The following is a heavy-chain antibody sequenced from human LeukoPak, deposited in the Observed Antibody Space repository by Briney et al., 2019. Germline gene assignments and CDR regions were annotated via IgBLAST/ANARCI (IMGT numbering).Heavy chain of an antibody. J-gene: IGHJ4*02. V-gene: IGHV1-46*01. Sequence: ASVKVSCKVSGYTLTELSMHWVRQAPGQGLEWMGIINPSGGSTSYAQKFQGRVTMTRDTSTSTVYMELSSLRSEDTAVYYCARVLGIAAAGTFGYWGQGTLVTVSS. CDR2: INPSGGST. CDR1: GYTLTELS. D-gene: IGHD6-13*01. CDR3: ARVLGIAAAGTFGY.